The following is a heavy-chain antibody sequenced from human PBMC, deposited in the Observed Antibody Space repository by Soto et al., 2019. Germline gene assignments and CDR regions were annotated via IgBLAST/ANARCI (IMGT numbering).Heavy chain of an antibody. Sequence: ASVKVSCKASGYTFTSYSIHWVRQAPGQRLECMGWINAGNGNTKYSQKFQGRVTITRDTSASTAYMELSSLRSEDTAVYYCARDFRYCSSTSCYSTDNWFDPWGQGTLVTVSS. D-gene: IGHD2-2*02. J-gene: IGHJ5*02. CDR1: GYTFTSYS. CDR3: ARDFRYCSSTSCYSTDNWFDP. V-gene: IGHV1-3*01. CDR2: INAGNGNT.